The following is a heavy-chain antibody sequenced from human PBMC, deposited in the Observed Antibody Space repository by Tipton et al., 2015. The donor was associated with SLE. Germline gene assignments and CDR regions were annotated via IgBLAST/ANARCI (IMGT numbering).Heavy chain of an antibody. CDR3: ARKGQYQGWFDP. J-gene: IGHJ5*02. V-gene: IGHV4-39*07. CDR2: IYYSGRT. CDR1: GGSISRSSHY. Sequence: TLSLTCTVSGGSISRSSHYWGWIRQPPGKGLEWIGSIYYSGRTYYNSSLKSRVTISVDTSKNQFSLKLSSVTDADTAVYYCARKGQYQGWFDPWGQGTLVTVSS. D-gene: IGHD2-2*01.